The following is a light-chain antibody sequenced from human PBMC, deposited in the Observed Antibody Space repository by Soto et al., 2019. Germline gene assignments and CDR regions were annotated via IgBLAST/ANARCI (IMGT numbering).Light chain of an antibody. V-gene: IGKV3-15*01. CDR1: QSVGSD. CDR3: LQFNDWPRT. CDR2: DAS. J-gene: IGKJ1*01. Sequence: IVMTQSPVTLSGSLGERATLSCRASQSVGSDVAWYHQKVGQAPRLLIYDASTRATGIPDRFSGSGSGTEFPLTINSLQSEDFAVYYCLQFNDWPRTFGQGTKVEMK.